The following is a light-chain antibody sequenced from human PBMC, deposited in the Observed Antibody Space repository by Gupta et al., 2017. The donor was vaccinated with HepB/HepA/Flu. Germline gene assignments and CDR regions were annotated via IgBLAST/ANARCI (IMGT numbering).Light chain of an antibody. CDR1: QIISSN. CDR3: QQVNNWPST. Sequence: IVITHSPFTLSLSPGERATLSCRASQIISSNLAWYQQKPGQAPRLLIYAASTMATEIPARFSGSGSGTQFTLTISSLQSEDFAIYYCQQVNNWPSTFGGGTKVEIK. CDR2: AAS. J-gene: IGKJ4*01. V-gene: IGKV3-15*01.